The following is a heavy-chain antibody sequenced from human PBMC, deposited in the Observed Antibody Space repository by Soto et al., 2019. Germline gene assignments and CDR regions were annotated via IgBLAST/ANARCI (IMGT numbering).Heavy chain of an antibody. CDR3: ARRPTYYYDSSAYGAFDI. Sequence: GESLKISCNGSGYSFTSYWIGWVRQMPGKGLEWMGIIYPGDSDTRYSPSFQGQVTISADKSISTAYLQWSSLKASDTAMYYCARRPTYYYDSSAYGAFDIWGNGTMVTVSS. CDR1: GYSFTSYW. D-gene: IGHD3-22*01. J-gene: IGHJ3*02. V-gene: IGHV5-51*01. CDR2: IYPGDSDT.